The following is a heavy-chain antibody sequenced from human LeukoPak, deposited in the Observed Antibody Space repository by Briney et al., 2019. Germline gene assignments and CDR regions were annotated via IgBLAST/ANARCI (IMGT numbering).Heavy chain of an antibody. CDR2: ISGSGGTT. CDR3: ARVRNAFHCYYGMDV. Sequence: GGSLRLSCAASGFTFSSFAMSWVRPAPGKGLEWVSAISGSGGTTYYADSVKGRFTISRDNSRNTLYLQMNSLRAEDMAVYFCARVRNAFHCYYGMDVWGQGTTVTLSS. V-gene: IGHV3-23*01. D-gene: IGHD2-2*01. J-gene: IGHJ6*02. CDR1: GFTFSSFA.